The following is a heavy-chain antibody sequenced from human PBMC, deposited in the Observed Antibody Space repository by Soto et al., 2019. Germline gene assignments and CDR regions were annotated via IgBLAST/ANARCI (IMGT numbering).Heavy chain of an antibody. CDR2: MNPKRGDT. J-gene: IGHJ4*02. Sequence: ASVKVSCKTSGYSFGDFDINWIRQAPGQGLEWMGWMNPKRGDTGSAQKFQGRVTMTRNTSINTAFLEVTGLTSDDTAVYFCARTGGLFTTSWYVFDYWGPGSLVTAPQ. V-gene: IGHV1-8*01. CDR1: GYSFGDFD. D-gene: IGHD6-13*01. CDR3: ARTGGLFTTSWYVFDY.